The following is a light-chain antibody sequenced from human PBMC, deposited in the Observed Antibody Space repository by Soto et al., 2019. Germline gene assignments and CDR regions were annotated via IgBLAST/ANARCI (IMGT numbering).Light chain of an antibody. J-gene: IGKJ2*01. CDR2: WAS. Sequence: DIVMTQSPDSLAVSLGERATINCKSSQSVLYSSNNKNYLAWYQQKPGQPPKLLIYWASTRESGVPDRFSGSGSGTDFTLTISSLQAEDVAVYYCKQYYRTPPTFGQGTKLEIK. CDR3: KQYYRTPPT. V-gene: IGKV4-1*01. CDR1: QSVLYSSNNKNY.